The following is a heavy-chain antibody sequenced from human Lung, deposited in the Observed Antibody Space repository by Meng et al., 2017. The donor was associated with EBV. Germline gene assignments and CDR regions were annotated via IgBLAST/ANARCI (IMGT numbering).Heavy chain of an antibody. J-gene: IGHJ4*02. CDR1: GGSFSGYY. CDR3: ARGRGYGDYGSLY. D-gene: IGHD4-17*01. Sequence: LQRGGAGLLKPPETLSLTCAVYGGSFSGYYWSWIRQPPGKGLEWIGEINHSGSTNYNPSLKSRVTISVDTSKNQFSLKLSSVTAADTAVYYCARGRGYGDYGSLYWGQGTLVTVSS. CDR2: INHSGST. V-gene: IGHV4-34*01.